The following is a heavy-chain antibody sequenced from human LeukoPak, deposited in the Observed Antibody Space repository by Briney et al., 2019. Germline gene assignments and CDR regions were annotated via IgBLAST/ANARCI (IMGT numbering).Heavy chain of an antibody. D-gene: IGHD2-15*01. V-gene: IGHV1-69*13. CDR1: GGTFSSYA. CDR2: IIPIFGTA. J-gene: IGHJ4*02. Sequence: ASVKVSCKASGGTFSSYAISWVRQAPGQGLEWMGGIIPIFGTANYAQKFQGRVTITADESTSTAYMELSSLRSEDTAVYYCATSSGYCSGGSCYSGPPFVDYWGQGTLVTVSS. CDR3: ATSSGYCSGGSCYSGPPFVDY.